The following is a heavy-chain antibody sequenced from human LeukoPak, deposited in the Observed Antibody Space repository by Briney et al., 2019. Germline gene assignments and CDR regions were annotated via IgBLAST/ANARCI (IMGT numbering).Heavy chain of an antibody. D-gene: IGHD3-10*01. J-gene: IGHJ4*02. CDR3: ATDHLIYYYGSGSDEAY. CDR1: GYTFTGYY. V-gene: IGHV1-2*02. CDR2: INPNSGGT. Sequence: ASVEVSCKASGYTFTGYYMHWVRQAPGQGLEWMGWINPNSGGTNYAQKFQGRVTMTRDTSISTAYMELSRLRSDDTAVYYCATDHLIYYYGSGSDEAYWGQGTLVTVSS.